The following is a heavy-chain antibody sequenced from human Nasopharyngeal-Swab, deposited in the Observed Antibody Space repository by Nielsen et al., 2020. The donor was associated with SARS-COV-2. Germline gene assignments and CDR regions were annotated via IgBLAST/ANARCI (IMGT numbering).Heavy chain of an antibody. CDR1: GYTFTSSD. Sequence: ASVKVSCKASGYTFTSSDINWVRQAPGQRLEWMGWINAGNGNTKYSQKFQGRVTITRDTSASTAYMELSSLRSEDTAVYYCARSLQYYYYMDVWGKGTTVTVSS. J-gene: IGHJ6*03. CDR2: INAGNGNT. CDR3: ARSLQYYYYMDV. V-gene: IGHV1-3*01.